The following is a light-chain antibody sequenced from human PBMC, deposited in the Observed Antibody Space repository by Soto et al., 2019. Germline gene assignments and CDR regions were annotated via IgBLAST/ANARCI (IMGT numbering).Light chain of an antibody. CDR2: DAS. V-gene: IGKV1-5*01. Sequence: IQMTQSPSTLSASVGDRVSITCRASHNIERWMAWYQQKPGKAPSLLIFDASTLHSGVPSRFSGSGSGTDFTLTISSLQPDDFATYYCQQFAISTTFGQGTKVEVK. J-gene: IGKJ1*01. CDR3: QQFAISTT. CDR1: HNIERW.